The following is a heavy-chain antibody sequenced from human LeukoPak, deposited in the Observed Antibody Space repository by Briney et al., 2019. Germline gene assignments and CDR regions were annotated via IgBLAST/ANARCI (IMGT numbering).Heavy chain of an antibody. CDR1: GGSISSYY. D-gene: IGHD3/OR15-3a*01. Sequence: SETLSLTCTVSGGSISSYYWSWIRQPPGKGLEWIGYIYYSGSTYYNPSLKSRVTISVDTSKNQFSLKLSSVTAADTAVYYCARDRGGLGDAFDIWGQGTMVTVSS. J-gene: IGHJ3*02. CDR3: ARDRGGLGDAFDI. V-gene: IGHV4-59*06. CDR2: IYYSGST.